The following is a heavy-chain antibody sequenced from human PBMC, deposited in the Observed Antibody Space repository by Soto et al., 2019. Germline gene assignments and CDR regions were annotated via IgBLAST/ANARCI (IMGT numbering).Heavy chain of an antibody. V-gene: IGHV3-23*01. D-gene: IGHD6-13*01. CDR3: ARGSSGYISSWYYFDY. J-gene: IGHJ4*02. CDR1: GFTFTDYA. CDR2: VSGIGGST. Sequence: GESLRLSCAASGFTFTDYALSWVRQAPGTGLEWVATVSGIGGSTYLADSVKGRLSTSRDDSKNTVSLLMNSLRAEDTAVYFCARGSSGYISSWYYFDYWGRGTLVTVSS.